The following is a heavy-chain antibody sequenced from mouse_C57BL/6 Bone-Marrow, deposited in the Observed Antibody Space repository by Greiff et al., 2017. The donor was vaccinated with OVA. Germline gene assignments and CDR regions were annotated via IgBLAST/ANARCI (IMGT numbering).Heavy chain of an antibody. V-gene: IGHV2-2*01. CDR1: GFSLTSYG. Sequence: QVQLQQSGPGLVQPSQSLSITCTVSGFSLTSYGVHWVRPSPGKGLEWLGVIWSGGSTDYNAAFISRLSISKDNSKSQVFFKMNSLQADDTAIYYCARLGAWFAYWGQGTLVTVSA. J-gene: IGHJ3*01. D-gene: IGHD3-3*01. CDR3: ARLGAWFAY. CDR2: IWSGGST.